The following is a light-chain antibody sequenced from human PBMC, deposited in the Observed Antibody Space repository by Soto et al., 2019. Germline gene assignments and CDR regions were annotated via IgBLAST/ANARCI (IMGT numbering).Light chain of an antibody. CDR2: AAS. Sequence: DIQMTQSPSSVSAAVGERVTITCRASQVMSSWLAWYQQKPGKAPKLLIFAASTLQSGVPSRFSGSGSRTDFTLTITSLQPEDIGTYYCQQTYTTPEITFGQGTRLEIK. V-gene: IGKV1D-12*01. J-gene: IGKJ5*01. CDR1: QVMSSW. CDR3: QQTYTTPEIT.